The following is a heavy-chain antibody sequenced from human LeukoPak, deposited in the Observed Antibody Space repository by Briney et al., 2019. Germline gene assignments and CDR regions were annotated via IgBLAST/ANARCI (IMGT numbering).Heavy chain of an antibody. V-gene: IGHV1-8*01. J-gene: IGHJ4*02. Sequence: ASVKVSCKASGYTFTSYDIKWVRQATGQGLEWMGWMNPNSGNTGYAQKFQGRVTMTRNTSISTAYMELSSLRSEDTAVYYCARVTSMVRGGAYYFDYWGQGTLVTVSS. CDR3: ARVTSMVRGGAYYFDY. CDR2: MNPNSGNT. D-gene: IGHD3-10*01. CDR1: GYTFTSYD.